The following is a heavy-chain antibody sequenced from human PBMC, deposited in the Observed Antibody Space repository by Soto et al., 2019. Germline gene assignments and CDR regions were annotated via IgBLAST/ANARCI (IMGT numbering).Heavy chain of an antibody. CDR1: GFTFSDYG. Sequence: QVQLVESGGGVVQPGRSLRLSCAVSGFTFSDYGMHWVRQAPGKGLEWVALTSYDGNNKYYADSVKGRFNISRDNSKNTLYLQMNSLRAEDTAVYYCAKDQEYQPAYYNYGMDVWGQGTTVTVSS. CDR2: TSYDGNNK. D-gene: IGHD2-2*01. CDR3: AKDQEYQPAYYNYGMDV. V-gene: IGHV3-30*18. J-gene: IGHJ6*02.